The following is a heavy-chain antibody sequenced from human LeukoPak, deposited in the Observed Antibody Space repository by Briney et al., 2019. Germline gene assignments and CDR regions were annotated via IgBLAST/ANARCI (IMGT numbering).Heavy chain of an antibody. CDR2: ISWDGGST. CDR3: ARDPEAVAGRGDAFDI. CDR1: GFTFDDYT. J-gene: IGHJ3*02. V-gene: IGHV3-43*01. D-gene: IGHD6-19*01. Sequence: GGSLRLSCAASGFTFDDYTMHWVRQAPGKGLEWVSLISWDGGSTYYADSVKGRFTISRDNSKNSLYLQMNSLRAEDTALYYCARDPEAVAGRGDAFDIWGQGTMVTVSS.